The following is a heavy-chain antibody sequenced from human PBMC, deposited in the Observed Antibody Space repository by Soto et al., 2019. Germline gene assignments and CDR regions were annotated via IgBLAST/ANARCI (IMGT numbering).Heavy chain of an antibody. J-gene: IGHJ4*02. Sequence: PSETLSLTCAVYGGSFSGYYWSWIRQPPGKGLEWIGEINHSGSTNYNPSLKSRVTILVDTSKNQFSLKLSSVTAADTAVYYCARASYHDSSGYPNSLDYWGQGILVTVSS. D-gene: IGHD3-22*01. CDR1: GGSFSGYY. V-gene: IGHV4-34*01. CDR3: ARASYHDSSGYPNSLDY. CDR2: INHSGST.